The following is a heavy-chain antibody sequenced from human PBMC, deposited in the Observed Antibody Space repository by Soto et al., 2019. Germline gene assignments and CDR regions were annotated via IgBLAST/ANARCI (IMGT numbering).Heavy chain of an antibody. D-gene: IGHD6-6*01. Sequence: GGSLRLSCAASGFTFSRNAMSWVRQAPGNGLEWVSAISGSGGSTYYADSVKGRFTISRDNSKNTLYLQMNSLRAEDTAVYYCAKDIDQYSSPPYYFDYWGQGTLVTVSS. CDR2: ISGSGGST. J-gene: IGHJ4*02. V-gene: IGHV3-23*01. CDR1: GFTFSRNA. CDR3: AKDIDQYSSPPYYFDY.